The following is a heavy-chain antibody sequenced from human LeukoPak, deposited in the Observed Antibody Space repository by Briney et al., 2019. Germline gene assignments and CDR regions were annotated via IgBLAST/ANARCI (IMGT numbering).Heavy chain of an antibody. D-gene: IGHD7-27*01. CDR1: GGSISSGSYY. V-gene: IGHV4-61*02. Sequence: SQTLSLTCTVSGGSISSGSYYWSWIRQPAGKGLEWIGRIYTSGSTNYNPSLKSRVTISVDTSKNQFSLKLSSVTAADTAVYYCARGFRRMKLGYWGQGTLVTVSS. J-gene: IGHJ4*02. CDR2: IYTSGST. CDR3: ARGFRRMKLGY.